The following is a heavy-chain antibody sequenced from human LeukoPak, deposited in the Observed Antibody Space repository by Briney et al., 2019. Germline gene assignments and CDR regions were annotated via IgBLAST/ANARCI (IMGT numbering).Heavy chain of an antibody. D-gene: IGHD1-26*01. J-gene: IGHJ4*02. CDR3: AKDRGWELAPHYFDY. Sequence: GGSLRLSCAASGFTVSNNYMSWVRQAPGKGLEWVSLIYSGGSTGYADSVKGRFTISRDNSKNTLYLQMNSLRAEDTAVYYCAKDRGWELAPHYFDYWGQGTLVTVSS. CDR2: IYSGGST. CDR1: GFTVSNNY. V-gene: IGHV3-66*01.